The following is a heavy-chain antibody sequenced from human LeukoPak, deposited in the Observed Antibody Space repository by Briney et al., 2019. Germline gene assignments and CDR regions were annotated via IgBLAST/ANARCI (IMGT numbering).Heavy chain of an antibody. CDR1: GYTFTTHG. Sequence: ASVKVSCKASGYTFTTHGINWVRQATGQGLEWMGWMNPSSGNTGYAQKFQGRVTMTRDTSISTAYMELSSLRSEDTAVYYCARGRSSWYGTNNWFDPWGQGTLVTVSS. J-gene: IGHJ5*02. D-gene: IGHD6-13*01. V-gene: IGHV1-8*01. CDR3: ARGRSSWYGTNNWFDP. CDR2: MNPSSGNT.